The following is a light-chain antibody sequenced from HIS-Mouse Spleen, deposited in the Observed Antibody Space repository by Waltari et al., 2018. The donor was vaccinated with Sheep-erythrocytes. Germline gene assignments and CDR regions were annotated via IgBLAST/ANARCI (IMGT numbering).Light chain of an antibody. Sequence: QSALTQPRSVSGSPGQSVTISCTGTSSDVGGYNYVSWYQQHPGKAPKLMVYDVSKRPSGVTDRFSGSKSRNTASLTISRLQAEDEADYYCCSYAGSYNHVFATGTKVTVL. J-gene: IGLJ1*01. CDR3: CSYAGSYNHV. CDR2: DVS. CDR1: SSDVGGYNY. V-gene: IGLV2-11*01.